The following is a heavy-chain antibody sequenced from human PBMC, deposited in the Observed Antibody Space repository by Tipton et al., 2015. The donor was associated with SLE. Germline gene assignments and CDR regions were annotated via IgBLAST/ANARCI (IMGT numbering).Heavy chain of an antibody. CDR2: IYYSGST. Sequence: LRLSCTVSGGSISSYYWSWIRQPPGKGLEWIGYIYYSGSTNYNPSPKSRVTISVDTSKNQFSLKLSSVTAADTAVYYCARAPRLGAFDIWGQGTMVTVSS. J-gene: IGHJ3*02. CDR1: GGSISSYY. D-gene: IGHD6-19*01. V-gene: IGHV4-59*08. CDR3: ARAPRLGAFDI.